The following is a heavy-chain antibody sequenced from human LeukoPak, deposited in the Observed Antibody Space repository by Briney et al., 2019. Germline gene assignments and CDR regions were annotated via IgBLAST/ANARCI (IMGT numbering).Heavy chain of an antibody. CDR1: GFTFSSYG. CDR2: ISYDGSNK. V-gene: IGHV3-30*18. D-gene: IGHD6-13*01. J-gene: IGHJ1*01. CDR3: AKDRISSSWYFQH. Sequence: GGSLRLSCAASGFTFSSYGMHWVRQAPGKGLEWVAVISYDGSNKYYADSVKGRFTISRDNSKNTLYLQMNSLRAEDTAVYYCAKDRISSSWYFQHWGQGTLVTVSS.